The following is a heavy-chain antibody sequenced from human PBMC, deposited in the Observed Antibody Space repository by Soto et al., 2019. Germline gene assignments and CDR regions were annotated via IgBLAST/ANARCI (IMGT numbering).Heavy chain of an antibody. Sequence: SVKVSCKASGGTSNSYAISWVRQAPGQGLEWMGGIIPIFGTADYAQKFQGRVTITADESTSTAYMELSSLRSEDTAVYYCARHPVSGSYAYYYGMDVWGQGTTVTVSS. CDR3: ARHPVSGSYAYYYGMDV. V-gene: IGHV1-69*13. CDR1: GGTSNSYA. J-gene: IGHJ6*02. D-gene: IGHD1-26*01. CDR2: IIPIFGTA.